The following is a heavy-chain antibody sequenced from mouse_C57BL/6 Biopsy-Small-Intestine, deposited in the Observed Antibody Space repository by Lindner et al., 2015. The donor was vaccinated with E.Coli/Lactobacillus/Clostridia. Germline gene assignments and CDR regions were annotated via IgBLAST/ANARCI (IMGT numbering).Heavy chain of an antibody. CDR2: IHPYNDGT. V-gene: IGHV1-14*01. D-gene: IGHD2-4*01. CDR1: GYTFTSFV. J-gene: IGHJ4*01. Sequence: VQLQESGPELVKPGASVKMSCEASGYTFTSFVMHWVKQKPGQGLEWIGYIHPYNDGTKYNEKFKDKATLTSDKSSSTAYMELSSLSSEDSAVYYCAREGFDYDVRGLDYAMDYWGQGTSVTVSS. CDR3: AREGFDYDVRGLDYAMDY.